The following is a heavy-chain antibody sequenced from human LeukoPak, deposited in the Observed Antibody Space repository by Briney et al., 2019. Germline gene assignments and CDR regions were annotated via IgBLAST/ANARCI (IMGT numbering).Heavy chain of an antibody. V-gene: IGHV4-31*03. CDR3: ARSYDFWSGYYDY. Sequence: TLSLTCTVSGGSISSGGYYWSWIRQHPGKGLEWIGHIYYSGSTYYNPSLKSRVTISVDTSKNQFSLKLSSVTAADTAVYYCARSYDFWSGYYDYWGQGTLVTVSS. CDR1: GGSISSGGYY. CDR2: IYYSGST. J-gene: IGHJ4*02. D-gene: IGHD3-3*01.